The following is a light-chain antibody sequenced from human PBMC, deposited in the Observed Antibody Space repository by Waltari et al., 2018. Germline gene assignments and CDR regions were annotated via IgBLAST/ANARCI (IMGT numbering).Light chain of an antibody. CDR1: QSVSSY. CDR3: QQRSNWPAIG. CDR2: DAS. J-gene: IGKJ5*01. V-gene: IGKV3-11*01. Sequence: EIVLTQSPATLSLSPGERATLSCRASQSVSSYLAWYQQKPGQAPRLLIYDASNRATGTPARFSGSGSGTDFTLTISSLEPEDFAVYYCQQRSNWPAIGFGQGTRLEIK.